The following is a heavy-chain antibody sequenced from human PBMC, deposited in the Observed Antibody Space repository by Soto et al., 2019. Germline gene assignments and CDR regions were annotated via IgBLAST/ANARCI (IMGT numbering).Heavy chain of an antibody. Sequence: ASVKVSCKASGYTFTGYYMHWVRQAPGQGLEWMGWINPNSGGTNYAQKFQGWVTMTRDTSISTAYMELSRLRSDDTAVYYCAREWSFSVAAPGYWGQGTLVTVSS. V-gene: IGHV1-2*04. CDR3: AREWSFSVAAPGY. CDR1: GYTFTGYY. J-gene: IGHJ4*02. CDR2: INPNSGGT. D-gene: IGHD6-19*01.